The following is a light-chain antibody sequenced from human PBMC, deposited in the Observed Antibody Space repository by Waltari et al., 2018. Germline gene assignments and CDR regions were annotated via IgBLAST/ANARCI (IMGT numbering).Light chain of an antibody. V-gene: IGLV1-47*01. Sequence: QPVLTQPPSASGTPWQRVTISCSGSSSNIGSSFVCWYQHLPGTAPKLLIYRNDQRPSGVPDRFSGSRSGTSASLAISGLRSEDEADYYCAAWDDSLTVRFGGGTKLTVL. CDR1: SSNIGSSF. J-gene: IGLJ3*02. CDR2: RND. CDR3: AAWDDSLTVR.